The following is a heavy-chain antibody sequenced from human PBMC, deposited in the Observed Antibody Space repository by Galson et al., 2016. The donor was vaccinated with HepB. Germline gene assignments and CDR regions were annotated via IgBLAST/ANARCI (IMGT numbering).Heavy chain of an antibody. CDR2: IYSTGST. J-gene: IGHJ3*02. CDR3: ARTVALGGILAFPDTFDI. D-gene: IGHD3-10*01. Sequence: SETLSLTCSVSGGSTRNFYWSWIRLSPGEGLEWIGHIYSTGSTTYNPSLHSRVTLSVDTSKNEVSLRLTSVTAADTAVYYCARTVALGGILAFPDTFDIWGRGTLVTISP. CDR1: GGSTRNFY. V-gene: IGHV4-59*13.